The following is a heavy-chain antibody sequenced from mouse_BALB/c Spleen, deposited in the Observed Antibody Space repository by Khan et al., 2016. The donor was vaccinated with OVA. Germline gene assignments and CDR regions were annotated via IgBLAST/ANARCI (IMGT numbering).Heavy chain of an antibody. Sequence: EVQLQQSGPELVKPGASVKISCKASGYIFSDYTMDWVKQSHGKSLEWIGDINPNNGDTFYNQKFKGKATLTVDKSSSTAFMELRSLTAEDTAVYYCERSGYGSLGYWGQGSTLTVSP. D-gene: IGHD1-1*01. CDR1: GYIFSDYT. CDR2: INPNNGDT. CDR3: ERSGYGSLGY. J-gene: IGHJ2*01. V-gene: IGHV1-18*01.